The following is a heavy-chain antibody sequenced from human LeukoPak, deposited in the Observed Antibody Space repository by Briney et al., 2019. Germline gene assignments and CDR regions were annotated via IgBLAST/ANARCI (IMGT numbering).Heavy chain of an antibody. CDR1: DGSISSGGYY. V-gene: IGHV4-31*03. D-gene: IGHD2-15*01. CDR2: FYYSGST. Sequence: TSQTLSLTCTVSDGSISSGGYYWSWIRQHPGKGLEWIGYFYYSGSTYYNPSLKSRVTISVDTSKNQFSLKLSSVTAADTAVYYCARGSKGGYCSGGSCLAFDIWGQGTMVTVSS. CDR3: ARGSKGGYCSGGSCLAFDI. J-gene: IGHJ3*02.